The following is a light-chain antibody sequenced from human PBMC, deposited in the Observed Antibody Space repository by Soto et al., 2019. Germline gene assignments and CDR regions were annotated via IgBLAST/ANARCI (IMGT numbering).Light chain of an antibody. Sequence: QSVLTQPASVSGSPGQSITISCTGTSSDVGSYNYVSWYQQYPGKAPKLMIYDVSNRPSGVSYRFSGSKSGNTASPTISGRQAEDEADYYCSSYTTSSNHVVFGGGTQLTVL. CDR1: SSDVGSYNY. CDR3: SSYTTSSNHVV. J-gene: IGLJ2*01. CDR2: DVS. V-gene: IGLV2-14*01.